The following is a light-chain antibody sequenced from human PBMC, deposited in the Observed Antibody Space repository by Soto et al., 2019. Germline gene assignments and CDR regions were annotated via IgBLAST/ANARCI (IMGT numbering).Light chain of an antibody. J-gene: IGLJ3*02. CDR2: EVS. Sequence: QSALTQPASVSGSPGQSITISCTGTNSDVVSYNYVSWYQQHPGKAPKVIIYEVSNRPSGVSNRFSGSKSGNTASLTISGLQTEDEADYYCSSYTSGTTRVFGGGTKRTVL. CDR3: SSYTSGTTRV. CDR1: NSDVVSYNY. V-gene: IGLV2-14*01.